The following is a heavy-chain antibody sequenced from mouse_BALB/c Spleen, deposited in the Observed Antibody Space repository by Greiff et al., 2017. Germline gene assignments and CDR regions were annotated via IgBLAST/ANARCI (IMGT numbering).Heavy chain of an antibody. CDR2: ISYDGSN. D-gene: IGHD1-1*02. Sequence: ESGPGLVKPSQSLSLTCSVTGYSITSGYYWNWIRQFPGNKLEWMGYISYDGSNNYNPSLKNRISITRDTSKNQFFLKLNSVTTEDTATYYCAIWYYAMDYWGQGTSVTVSS. V-gene: IGHV3-6*02. CDR3: AIWYYAMDY. J-gene: IGHJ4*01. CDR1: GYSITSGYY.